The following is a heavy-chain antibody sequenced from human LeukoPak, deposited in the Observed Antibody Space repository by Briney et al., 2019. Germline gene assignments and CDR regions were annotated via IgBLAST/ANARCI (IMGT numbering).Heavy chain of an antibody. J-gene: IGHJ4*02. Sequence: GASVKVSCKASGYTFTSYDINWVRQATGQGLEWMGWISAYNGNTNYAQKLQGRVTMTTDTSTSTAYMELRGLRSDDTAVYYCARNLRNYYDSSGPGDYWGQGTLVTVSS. D-gene: IGHD3-22*01. CDR1: GYTFTSYD. V-gene: IGHV1-18*01. CDR2: ISAYNGNT. CDR3: ARNLRNYYDSSGPGDY.